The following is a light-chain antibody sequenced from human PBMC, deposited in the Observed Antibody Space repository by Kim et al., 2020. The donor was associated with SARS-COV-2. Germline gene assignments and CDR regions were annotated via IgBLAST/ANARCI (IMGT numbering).Light chain of an antibody. V-gene: IGKV1-39*01. CDR1: QSISTY. J-gene: IGKJ4*01. CDR2: TAS. Sequence: AFVGDRVTITCRASQSISTYLNWYQQKPGKAPKLLIHTASSLQSGVPSRFSGSGSGTDFTLTISSLQPEDFATYYCQQSYNTPLTFGGGTKVDIK. CDR3: QQSYNTPLT.